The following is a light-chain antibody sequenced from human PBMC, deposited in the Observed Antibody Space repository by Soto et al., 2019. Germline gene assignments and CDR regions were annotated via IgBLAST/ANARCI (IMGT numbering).Light chain of an antibody. CDR3: QQYNDWPRT. CDR2: GAY. J-gene: IGKJ1*01. CDR1: QSVNSD. V-gene: IGKV3-15*01. Sequence: DIVLTQSQVTLSASPGESATLSCRASQSVNSDLAWYQQKPGQAPTLLIYGAYIRAVGIPARFSGSGSGAEFTLTIRSLQSEDFALYFCQQYNDWPRTFCQGTKVEIK.